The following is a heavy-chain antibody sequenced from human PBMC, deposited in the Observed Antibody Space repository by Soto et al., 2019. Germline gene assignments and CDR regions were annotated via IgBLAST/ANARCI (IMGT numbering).Heavy chain of an antibody. V-gene: IGHV4-59*01. D-gene: IGHD3-16*01. Sequence: SETLSLTWTVSSGSISNYFWTWIRQPPGRGLEWIGYISYSGTTNYNASLKSRVTISVDTSANQFSLRVRSVTAADTAVYYCARIRGVGEVSPYFDHWGQGALVTVSS. J-gene: IGHJ4*02. CDR3: ARIRGVGEVSPYFDH. CDR1: SGSISNYF. CDR2: ISYSGTT.